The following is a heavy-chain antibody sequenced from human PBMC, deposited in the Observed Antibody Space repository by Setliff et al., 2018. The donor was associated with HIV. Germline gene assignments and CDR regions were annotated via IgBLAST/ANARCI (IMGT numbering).Heavy chain of an antibody. Sequence: ASVKVSCKASGYTFTSDYIHWVRQAPGQGLEWMGIINPAGNPTSYAQKFQGRVTITTDESTSTAYMELSSLRSEDTAVYYCARVNYYDSSGYLGYWGQGTLVTVSS. D-gene: IGHD3-22*01. CDR1: GYTFTSDY. J-gene: IGHJ4*02. V-gene: IGHV1-46*01. CDR3: ARVNYYDSSGYLGY. CDR2: INPAGNPT.